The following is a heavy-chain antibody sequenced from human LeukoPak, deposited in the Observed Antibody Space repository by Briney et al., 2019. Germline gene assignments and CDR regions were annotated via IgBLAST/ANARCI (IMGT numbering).Heavy chain of an antibody. CDR1: GFTFSSYG. CDR2: IRYDGSNK. V-gene: IGHV3-30*02. Sequence: PGGSLRLSCAASGFTFSSYGMHWVRQAPGRGLEWVAFIRYDGSNKYYADSVKGRFTISRDNSKNTLYLQMNSLRAEDTAVYYCAAPDYYDSSGYWSWGEGTLVTVSS. CDR3: AAPDYYDSSGYWS. D-gene: IGHD3-22*01. J-gene: IGHJ4*02.